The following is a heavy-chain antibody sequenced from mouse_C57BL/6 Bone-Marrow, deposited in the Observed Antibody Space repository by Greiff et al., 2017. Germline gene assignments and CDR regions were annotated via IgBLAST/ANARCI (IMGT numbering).Heavy chain of an antibody. CDR1: GFSLTSYG. CDR2: IWRGGST. Sequence: VQRVESGPGLVQPSQSLSITCTVSGFSLTSYGVHWVRQSPGKGLEWLGVIWRGGSTDYNAAFMSRLSITKDNSKSQVFFKMNSLQADDTAIYYFAKRALYGYVDVWGTGTTVTVTS. J-gene: IGHJ1*03. CDR3: AKRALYGYVDV. V-gene: IGHV2-5*01.